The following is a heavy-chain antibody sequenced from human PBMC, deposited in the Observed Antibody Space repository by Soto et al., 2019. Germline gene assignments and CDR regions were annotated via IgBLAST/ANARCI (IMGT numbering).Heavy chain of an antibody. Sequence: SETLSLTCTVSGGSISSYYWSWIPQPPGKGLEWIGYIYYSGSTNYNPSLKSRVTISVDTSKNQFSLKLSSVTAADTAVYYCARVREVITSTDAFDIWGQGTMVTVSS. CDR2: IYYSGST. CDR1: GGSISSYY. J-gene: IGHJ3*02. D-gene: IGHD3-10*01. V-gene: IGHV4-59*01. CDR3: ARVREVITSTDAFDI.